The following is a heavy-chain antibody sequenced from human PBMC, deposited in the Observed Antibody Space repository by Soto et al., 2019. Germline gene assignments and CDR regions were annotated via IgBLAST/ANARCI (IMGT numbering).Heavy chain of an antibody. Sequence: PGGSLRLSCAASGFTFSIYTMGWVRQAPGKGLEWVGFIRSKAYGGTTEYAASVKGRFTISRDDSKSIAYLQMNSLKTEDTAVYYCTRDQRPQYNPQLNDAFDIWGQGTMVTVSS. CDR1: GFTFSIYT. D-gene: IGHD6-25*01. V-gene: IGHV3-49*04. J-gene: IGHJ3*02. CDR3: TRDQRPQYNPQLNDAFDI. CDR2: IRSKAYGGTT.